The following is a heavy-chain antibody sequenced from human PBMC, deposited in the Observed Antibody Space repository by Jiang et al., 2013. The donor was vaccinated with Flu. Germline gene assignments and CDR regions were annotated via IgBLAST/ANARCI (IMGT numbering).Heavy chain of an antibody. CDR1: GYTFTSYG. J-gene: IGHJ4*02. D-gene: IGHD3-10*01. CDR2: ISAYNGNT. Sequence: SGYTFTSYGISWVRQAPGQGLEWMGWISAYNGNTNYAQKLQGRVTMTTDTSTSTAYMELRSLRSDDTAVYYCARDAGLLWFGELPYFDYWGQGTLVTVSS. CDR3: ARDAGLLWFGELPYFDY. V-gene: IGHV1-18*04.